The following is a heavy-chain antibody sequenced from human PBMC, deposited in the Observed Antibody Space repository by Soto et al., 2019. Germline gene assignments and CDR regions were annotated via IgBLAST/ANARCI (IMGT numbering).Heavy chain of an antibody. CDR2: IYWDDDK. Sequence: QITLKESGPTLVKPTQTLTLTCTFSGFSLSTSGVGVGWIRQPPGKALEWLALIYWDDDKRYSPSLKIRLTITKDTSKNQVVLTMTNMDPVDTATYYCAHRAFYGDYGTGADARFDPWGQGTLVTVSS. D-gene: IGHD4-17*01. CDR3: AHRAFYGDYGTGADARFDP. V-gene: IGHV2-5*02. J-gene: IGHJ5*02. CDR1: GFSLSTSGVG.